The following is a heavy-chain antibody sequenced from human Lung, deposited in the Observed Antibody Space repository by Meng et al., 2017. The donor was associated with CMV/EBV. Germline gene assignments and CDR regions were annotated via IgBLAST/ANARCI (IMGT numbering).Heavy chain of an antibody. CDR2: IRYDESNT. Sequence: SEFTFSNYGLQWVRQAPKKGVEWVAVIRYDESNTYYANSVKGRFTISRNNSKSTLYLQINSLRPEGAAVYYSAKNVRPGVLRDWFDPWGQGILVTVSS. D-gene: IGHD1-1*01. J-gene: IGHJ5*02. CDR3: AKNVRPGVLRDWFDP. V-gene: IGHV3-30*18. CDR1: EFTFSNYG.